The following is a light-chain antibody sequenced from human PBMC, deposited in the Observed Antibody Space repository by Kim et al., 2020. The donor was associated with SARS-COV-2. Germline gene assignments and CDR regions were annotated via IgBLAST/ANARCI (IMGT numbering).Light chain of an antibody. CDR2: RDN. V-gene: IGLV3-9*01. CDR3: QVWDSSTVV. Sequence: ARGQTARINWGGNNIGIKNVHWYQQKPGQAPVLVIYRDNSRPSGIPERFSDSNSVNTATLTISRAQAGDEGDYYCQVWDSSTVVFGGGTQLTVL. J-gene: IGLJ2*01. CDR1: NIGIKN.